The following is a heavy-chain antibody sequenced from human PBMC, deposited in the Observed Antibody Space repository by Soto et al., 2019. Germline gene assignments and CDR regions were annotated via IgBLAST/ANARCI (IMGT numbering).Heavy chain of an antibody. Sequence: ASVKVSCKASGFTFTSYGICWVRQSPGQGLEWMGWISAYNGNTNYAQKLQGRVTMTTDTSTSTAYMELRSLRSDDTAVYYCASLVAAAGYDLREAWFDPWGQGTLVTVSS. CDR1: GFTFTSYG. CDR2: ISAYNGNT. CDR3: ASLVAAAGYDLREAWFDP. J-gene: IGHJ5*02. V-gene: IGHV1-18*01. D-gene: IGHD6-13*01.